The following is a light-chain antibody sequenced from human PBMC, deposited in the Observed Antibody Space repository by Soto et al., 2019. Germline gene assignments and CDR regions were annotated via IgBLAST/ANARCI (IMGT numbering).Light chain of an antibody. Sequence: EIVLTQSPATLSLSPGERTAVSCRASQSVSSYLARYHQKPGQAPRLLIYDASNRAAGIPARFSGSGSGTDFNLTISSLVPEDFAVYYCQQRSNWPSTFGGGTKAEIK. CDR1: QSVSSY. V-gene: IGKV3-11*01. CDR2: DAS. J-gene: IGKJ4*01. CDR3: QQRSNWPST.